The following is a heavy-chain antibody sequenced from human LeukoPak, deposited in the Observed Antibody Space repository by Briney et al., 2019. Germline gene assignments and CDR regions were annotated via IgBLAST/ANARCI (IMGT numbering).Heavy chain of an antibody. Sequence: PSETLSLTCPVSGGSISRRIYYWGWIRQPPGKGLEWIGTIYYNGATQYNPSLKSRVTISVDTSKNQFSLKLNSVTATDTAVYYCAKEARTLEPADRGNRGQGTLVTVSS. CDR2: IYYNGAT. CDR3: AKEARTLEPADRGN. CDR1: GGSISRRIYY. D-gene: IGHD2-2*01. V-gene: IGHV4-39*02. J-gene: IGHJ1*01.